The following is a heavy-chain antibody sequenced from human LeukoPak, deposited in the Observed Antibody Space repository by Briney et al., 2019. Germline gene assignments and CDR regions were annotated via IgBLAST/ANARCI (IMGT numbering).Heavy chain of an antibody. D-gene: IGHD4-23*01. Sequence: SETLSLTCAVYGGSFSGYYWSWIRQPPGKGLEWIGEINHSGSTNYNPSLKSRVTISVDTSKNQFSLKLSSVTAADTAVYYCARGTTVVTPGIDYWGQGTLVTVSS. CDR3: ARGTTVVTPGIDY. J-gene: IGHJ4*02. CDR1: GGSFSGYY. CDR2: INHSGST. V-gene: IGHV4-34*01.